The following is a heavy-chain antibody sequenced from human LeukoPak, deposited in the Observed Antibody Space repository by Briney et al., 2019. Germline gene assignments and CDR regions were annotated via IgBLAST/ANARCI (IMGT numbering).Heavy chain of an antibody. D-gene: IGHD5-18*01. CDR3: ARDQGYSYGYVLSLVDY. Sequence: GASVKVSCKASGGTFSSYAISWVRQAPGQGLEWMGGIIPIFGTANYAQKFQGRVTITADESTSTAYMELSSLRSEDTAVYYCARDQGYSYGYVLSLVDYWGQGTLVTVSS. J-gene: IGHJ4*02. V-gene: IGHV1-69*13. CDR1: GGTFSSYA. CDR2: IIPIFGTA.